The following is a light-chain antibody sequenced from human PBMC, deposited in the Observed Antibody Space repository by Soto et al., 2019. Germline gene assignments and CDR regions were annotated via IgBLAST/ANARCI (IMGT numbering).Light chain of an antibody. V-gene: IGLV2-14*01. CDR3: SSYTGSTNYV. CDR1: SSDVGIYNY. J-gene: IGLJ1*01. CDR2: QVT. Sequence: QSVLTQPASVSGSPGQSITISCTGTSSDVGIYNYVSWYQQHPVKAPKLMIYQVTNRPSGVSNRFSGSKSGNTASLTISGLQAEDEADYYCSSYTGSTNYVFGTGTKVTVL.